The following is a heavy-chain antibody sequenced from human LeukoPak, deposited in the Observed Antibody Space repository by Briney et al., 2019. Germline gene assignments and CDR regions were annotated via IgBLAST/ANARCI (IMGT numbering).Heavy chain of an antibody. CDR2: FDPEDGET. Sequence: ASVKVSCKVSGYTLTELSMHWVGQAPGKGLEWMGGFDPEDGETIYAQKFQGRVTMTDDTSTDTAYMELSSLRSEDTAVYYCATDLKMSSGFYYYYYGMDVWGQGTTVTVSS. V-gene: IGHV1-24*01. D-gene: IGHD6-19*01. J-gene: IGHJ6*02. CDR1: GYTLTELS. CDR3: ATDLKMSSGFYYYYYGMDV.